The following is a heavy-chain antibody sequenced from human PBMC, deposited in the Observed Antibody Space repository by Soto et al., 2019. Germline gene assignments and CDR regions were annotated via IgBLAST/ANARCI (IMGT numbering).Heavy chain of an antibody. Sequence: SVKVSCKASGGTFSSYAISWVRQAPGQGLEWMGGIIPIFGTANYAQKFQGRVTITADESTSTAYMELSRLRSEDTAVYYCARDPGLAARTSYFDYWGQGTLVTVSS. CDR3: ARDPGLAARTSYFDY. CDR2: IIPIFGTA. D-gene: IGHD6-6*01. J-gene: IGHJ4*02. CDR1: GGTFSSYA. V-gene: IGHV1-69*13.